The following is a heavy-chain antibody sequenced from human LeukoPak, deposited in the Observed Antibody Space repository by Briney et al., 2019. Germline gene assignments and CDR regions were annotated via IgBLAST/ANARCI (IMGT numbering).Heavy chain of an antibody. CDR2: IFYSGST. V-gene: IGHV4-39*01. D-gene: IGHD3-16*01. J-gene: IGHJ4*02. Sequence: SETLSLTCTVSGGSISSSSYYWGWIRQPPGKGLEWIGSIFYSGSTYYNPSLKSRITISVDTSKNQFSLKLSSVTAADTAVYYCARHLIYDYVTCFDYWGQGTLVTVSS. CDR1: GGSISSSSYY. CDR3: ARHLIYDYVTCFDY.